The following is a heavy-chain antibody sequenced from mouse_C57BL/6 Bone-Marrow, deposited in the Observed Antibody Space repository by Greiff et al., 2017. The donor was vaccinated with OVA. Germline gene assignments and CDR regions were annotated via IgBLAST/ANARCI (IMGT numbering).Heavy chain of an antibody. CDR2: IYPRSGNT. Sequence: VQLQESGAELARPGASVKLSCKASGYTFTSYGISWVKQRTGQGLEWIGEIYPRSGNTYYNEKFKGKATLTADKSSSTAYMELRSLTSEDSAVYFCARSVSGTLYFDYWGQGTTLTVSS. D-gene: IGHD4-1*01. CDR1: GYTFTSYG. J-gene: IGHJ2*01. V-gene: IGHV1-81*01. CDR3: ARSVSGTLYFDY.